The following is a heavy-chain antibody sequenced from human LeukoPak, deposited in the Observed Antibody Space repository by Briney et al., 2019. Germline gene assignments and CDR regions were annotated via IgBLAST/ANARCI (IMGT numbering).Heavy chain of an antibody. Sequence: GGSLRLSCAASGFTFSSYAMSWVRQAPGKGLEWVSAISGSGGSTYYADSVKGRFTISRDNSKNTLYLQMNSLRAEDTAVYYCAKRSDKEYYYDSSGYLYFDYWGQGTLVTVSS. V-gene: IGHV3-23*01. CDR3: AKRSDKEYYYDSSGYLYFDY. CDR2: ISGSGGST. D-gene: IGHD3-22*01. J-gene: IGHJ4*02. CDR1: GFTFSSYA.